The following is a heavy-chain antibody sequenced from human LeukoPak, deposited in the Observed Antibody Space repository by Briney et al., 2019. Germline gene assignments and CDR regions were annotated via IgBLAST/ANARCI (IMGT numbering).Heavy chain of an antibody. CDR2: IYHSGRT. Sequence: PSETLSLTCTVSGHSISSGYYWGWIRQPPGKGLEWIGTIYHSGRTYYNPSLKSRVTISVDTSKNQFSLKLSSVTAADTAVYYCARERFYFDSSGDPAPDAFDIWGQGTMVSVSS. V-gene: IGHV4-38-2*02. J-gene: IGHJ3*02. CDR3: ARERFYFDSSGDPAPDAFDI. CDR1: GHSISSGYY. D-gene: IGHD3-22*01.